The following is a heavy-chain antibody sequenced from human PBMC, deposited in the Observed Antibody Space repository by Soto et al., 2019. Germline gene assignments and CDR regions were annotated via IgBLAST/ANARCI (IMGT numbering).Heavy chain of an antibody. CDR2: ISGSGGST. CDR3: AKMGNWNFDY. J-gene: IGHJ4*02. D-gene: IGHD1-1*01. V-gene: IGHV3-23*01. Sequence: PGGSLRLSCAASGFTFSIYAMSWVRQAPGKGLEWVSAISGSGGSTYYADSVKGRVTISRDNSKKTLYLQMNSLRAEDTAVYYCAKMGNWNFDYWGQGTMVTVSS. CDR1: GFTFSIYA.